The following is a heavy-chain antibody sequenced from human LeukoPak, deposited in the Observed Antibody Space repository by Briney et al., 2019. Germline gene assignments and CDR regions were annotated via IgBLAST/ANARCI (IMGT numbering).Heavy chain of an antibody. D-gene: IGHD6-13*01. CDR1: GFTFDDYA. CDR3: ARDIVAAGLFFDY. V-gene: IGHV3-9*01. J-gene: IGHJ4*02. Sequence: GRSLRLSCAASGFTFDDYAMHWVRQAPGKGLEWVSGISWNSGSIGYADSVKGRFTISRDNAKNSLYLQMNSLRAEDTAVYYCARDIVAAGLFFDYWGQGTPVTVSS. CDR2: ISWNSGSI.